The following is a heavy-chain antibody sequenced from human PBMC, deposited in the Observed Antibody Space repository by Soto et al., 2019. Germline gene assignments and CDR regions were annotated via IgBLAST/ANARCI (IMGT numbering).Heavy chain of an antibody. CDR1: GGSISSGGYY. J-gene: IGHJ5*02. CDR3: ARMVGIVVVVAATNNWFDP. Sequence: QVQLQESGPGLVKPSQTLSLTCTVSGGSISSGGYYWSWIRQHPGKRLEWIGYIYYRGSTYYNPSLKSRVTISVDTSQNQFSMKLSSVTAADTAVYYWARMVGIVVVVAATNNWFDPWGQGTLVTVSS. CDR2: IYYRGST. V-gene: IGHV4-31*03. D-gene: IGHD2-15*01.